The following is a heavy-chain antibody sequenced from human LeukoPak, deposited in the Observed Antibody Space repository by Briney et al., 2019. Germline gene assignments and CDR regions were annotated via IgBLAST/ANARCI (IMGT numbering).Heavy chain of an antibody. Sequence: ASVKVSCKASGGTFSSYAISWVRQAPGQGLEWMGGIIPIFGTANYAQKFQGRVTITADESTSTAYMELRSLRSDDTAVYYCARDPSPTLYYYYGMDVWGKGTTVTVSS. CDR2: IIPIFGTA. CDR1: GGTFSSYA. J-gene: IGHJ6*04. V-gene: IGHV1-69*13. CDR3: ARDPSPTLYYYYGMDV.